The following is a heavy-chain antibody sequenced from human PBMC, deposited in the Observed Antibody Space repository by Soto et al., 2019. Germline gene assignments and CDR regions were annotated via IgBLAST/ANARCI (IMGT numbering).Heavy chain of an antibody. CDR2: ISSSSSYI. Sequence: EVQLVESGGGLVKPGGSLRLSCAASGFTFSSYSMNWVRQAPGKGLEWVSSISSSSSYIYYADSVKGRFTISRDNAKNSLYLQMNSLRAEDTAVYYCARAAYCSRGSCYSYDYWGQGTLVTVSS. CDR1: GFTFSSYS. D-gene: IGHD2-15*01. J-gene: IGHJ4*02. CDR3: ARAAYCSRGSCYSYDY. V-gene: IGHV3-21*01.